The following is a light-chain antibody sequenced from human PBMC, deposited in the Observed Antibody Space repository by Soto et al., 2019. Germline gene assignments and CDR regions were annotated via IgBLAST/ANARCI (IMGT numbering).Light chain of an antibody. CDR2: GAS. Sequence: IQLTQSPSSLYDAMGDRVTITCRASQGIIHYLAWYQQKPVKAPKHLIYGASNLQGGVLSRFSGSGSGTDFTISVSSLQNEDLATYYCQQLLMYPPTFGPGTKVDIK. V-gene: IGKV1-9*01. CDR3: QQLLMYPPT. CDR1: QGIIHY. J-gene: IGKJ3*01.